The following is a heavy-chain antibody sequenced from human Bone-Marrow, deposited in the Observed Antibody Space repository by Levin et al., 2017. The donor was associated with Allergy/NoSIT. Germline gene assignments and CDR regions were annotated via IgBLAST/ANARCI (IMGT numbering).Heavy chain of an antibody. J-gene: IGHJ6*02. Sequence: ASVKVSCKASGGTFSSYTISWVRQAPGQGLEWMGRIIPILGIANYAQKFQGRVTITADKSTSTAYMELSSLRSEDTAVYYCARRVTVPAAPYYYGMDVWGQGTTVTVSS. V-gene: IGHV1-69*02. CDR1: GGTFSSYT. CDR3: ARRVTVPAAPYYYGMDV. D-gene: IGHD2-2*01. CDR2: IIPILGIA.